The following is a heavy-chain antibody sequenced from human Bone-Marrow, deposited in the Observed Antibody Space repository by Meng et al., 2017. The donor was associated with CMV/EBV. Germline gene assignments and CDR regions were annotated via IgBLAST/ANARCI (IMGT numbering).Heavy chain of an antibody. CDR1: GFTFSSYG. Sequence: QVQLGESGGGVVQPGGSVRLSGAAAGFTFSSYGMHWVRQAPGKGLEWVAFIRYDGSNKYYADSVKGRFTISRDNSKNTLYLQMNSLRAEDTAVYYCAKEGGYCSGGSCYSVPDYWGQGTLVTVAS. CDR3: AKEGGYCSGGSCYSVPDY. J-gene: IGHJ4*02. D-gene: IGHD2-15*01. CDR2: IRYDGSNK. V-gene: IGHV3-30*02.